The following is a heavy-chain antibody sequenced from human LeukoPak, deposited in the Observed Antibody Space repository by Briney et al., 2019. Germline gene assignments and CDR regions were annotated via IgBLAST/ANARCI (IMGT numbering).Heavy chain of an antibody. D-gene: IGHD2-2*01. CDR3: TRAIRPPGKSTSNPYFFDY. J-gene: IGHJ4*02. Sequence: GGSLRLSCSASGFTFANYVMSWFRQAPGKGLEWVGFIRSNAYGGTTEYAASVNGRFTISRDDSKSTAYLQMNSLETEATAVYYFTRAIRPPGKSTSNPYFFDYWGREPRVPVSS. CDR2: IRSNAYGGTT. CDR1: GFTFANYV. V-gene: IGHV3-49*03.